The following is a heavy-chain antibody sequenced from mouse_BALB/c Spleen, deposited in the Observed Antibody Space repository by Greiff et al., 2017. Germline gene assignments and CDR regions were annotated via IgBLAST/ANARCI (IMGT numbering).Heavy chain of an antibody. V-gene: IGHV5-6-5*01. CDR2: ISSGGST. CDR3: ARRGGIYYGSSYAMDY. D-gene: IGHD1-1*01. J-gene: IGHJ4*01. Sequence: EVQWVESGGGLVKPGGSLKLSCAASGFTFSSYAMSWVRQTPEKRLEWVASISSGGSTYYPDSVKGRFTISRDNARNILYLQMSSLRSEDTAMYYCARRGGIYYGSSYAMDYWGQGTSVTVSS. CDR1: GFTFSSYA.